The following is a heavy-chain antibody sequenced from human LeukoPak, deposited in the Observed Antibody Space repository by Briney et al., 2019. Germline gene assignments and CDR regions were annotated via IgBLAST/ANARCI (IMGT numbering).Heavy chain of an antibody. J-gene: IGHJ3*02. D-gene: IGHD3-22*01. V-gene: IGHV4-34*01. CDR3: ARVMYYDSSGYRDDAFDI. Sequence: SETLSFTCAVSGWSFSGYYWSWIRQPPGKGLEWIGELNHSGSTNYNPSLKSRVTISVDTSKNQFSLKLSSVTAADTAVYYCARVMYYDSSGYRDDAFDIWGQGTMVTVSS. CDR1: GWSFSGYY. CDR2: LNHSGST.